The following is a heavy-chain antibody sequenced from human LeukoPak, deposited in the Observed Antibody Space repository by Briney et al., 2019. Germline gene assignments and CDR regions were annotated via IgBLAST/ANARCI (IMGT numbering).Heavy chain of an antibody. CDR2: ISYDGSNK. CDR3: ARDLLLIPTFGELDY. D-gene: IGHD3-10*01. CDR1: GFTFSSYA. J-gene: IGHJ4*02. Sequence: GGSLRLSCAASGFTFSSYAMHWVRQAPGKGLEWVAVISYDGSNKYYADSVKGRFTTSRDNSKNTLYLQMNSLRAEDTAVYYCARDLLLIPTFGELDYWGQGTLVTVSS. V-gene: IGHV3-30-3*01.